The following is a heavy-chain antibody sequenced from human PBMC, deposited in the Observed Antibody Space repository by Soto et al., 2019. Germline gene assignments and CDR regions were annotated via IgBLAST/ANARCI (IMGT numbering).Heavy chain of an antibody. D-gene: IGHD1-26*01. CDR3: ATAGSEWELPTSLYYYYGMDV. J-gene: IGHJ6*02. CDR2: FDPEDGET. Sequence: ASVKVSCKVSGYTLTELSMHWVRQAPGKGLEWMGGFDPEDGETIYAQKFQGRVTMTEGTSTDTAYMELSSLRSEDTAVYYCATAGSEWELPTSLYYYYGMDVWGQGTTVTVSS. CDR1: GYTLTELS. V-gene: IGHV1-24*01.